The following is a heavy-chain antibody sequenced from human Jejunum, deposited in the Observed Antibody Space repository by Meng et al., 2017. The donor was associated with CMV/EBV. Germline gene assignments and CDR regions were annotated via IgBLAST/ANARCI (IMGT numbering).Heavy chain of an antibody. CDR2: IYSGGTTT. V-gene: IGHV3-23*03. Sequence: SGFTFSSFAMTWVRQAPGKGLEWVAVIYSGGTTTHYADSVKGRFTISRDNSKNTLYLQMNSLRAEDTAVYYCAKDAGSFLDYYFDFWGQGTLVTVSS. D-gene: IGHD3-10*01. J-gene: IGHJ4*02. CDR3: AKDAGSFLDYYFDF. CDR1: GFTFSSFA.